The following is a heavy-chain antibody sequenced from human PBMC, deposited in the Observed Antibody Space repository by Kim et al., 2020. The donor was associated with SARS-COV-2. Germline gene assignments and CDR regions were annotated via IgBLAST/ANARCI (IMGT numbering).Heavy chain of an antibody. CDR2: ISYDGSGK. CDR1: GFTFSIYA. J-gene: IGHJ6*01. D-gene: IGHD2-15*01. Sequence: GSLRLSCAASGFTFSIYAIHWVRQAPGKGLEWVAAISYDGSGKYYVDSVKGRFSISRDNSKNTVFLQMNSLRDEDTAVYYCGRLGYCSGGGCYYYGMDV. CDR3: GRLGYCSGGGCYYYGMDV. V-gene: IGHV3-30*04.